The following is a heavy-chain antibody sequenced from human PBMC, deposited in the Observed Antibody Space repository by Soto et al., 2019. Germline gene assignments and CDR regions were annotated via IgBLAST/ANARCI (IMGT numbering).Heavy chain of an antibody. CDR2: INPAGSAS. D-gene: IGHD5-18*01. CDR3: ATGGYSYGWGY. Sequence: EVQLVESGGGLVQPGGSLRLSCVGSGFTFSSYWMHWVRQAPGKGPVWVSRINPAGSASSYADFVKGRVIASRDNAKNTLYLEMNSLSAEDTAVYYCATGGYSYGWGYWGQGTLVTVSS. V-gene: IGHV3-74*01. CDR1: GFTFSSYW. J-gene: IGHJ4*02.